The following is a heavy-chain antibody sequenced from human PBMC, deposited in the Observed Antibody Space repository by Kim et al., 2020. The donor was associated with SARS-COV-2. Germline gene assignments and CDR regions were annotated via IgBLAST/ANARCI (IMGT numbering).Heavy chain of an antibody. CDR1: GYTFTSYY. D-gene: IGHD2-15*01. CDR3: ARHIGGALYY. J-gene: IGHJ4*02. Sequence: ASVKVSCKASGYTFTSYYMHWVRQAPGQGLEWMGIIIPNSGSTSYAQKFQGRVTMTRDTSTTTVYLELSSLRSEDTAVYYCARHIGGALYYWGQGTLVTV. CDR2: IIPNSGST. V-gene: IGHV1-46*01.